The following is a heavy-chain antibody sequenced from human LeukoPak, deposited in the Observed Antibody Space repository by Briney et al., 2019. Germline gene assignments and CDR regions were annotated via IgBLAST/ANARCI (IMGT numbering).Heavy chain of an antibody. Sequence: GALRLSCRASGLSFRNAWMNWVSQAPGKGLEWVGRVKSKVDGETAEYAALVKGRFNISRDDSKKTLYLEMNSLEVEDTAVYYCTTRGYCSGPGCYSDYWGQGTLVTVSS. CDR2: VKSKVDGETA. D-gene: IGHD2-2*01. V-gene: IGHV3-15*07. J-gene: IGHJ4*02. CDR3: TTRGYCSGPGCYSDY. CDR1: GLSFRNAW.